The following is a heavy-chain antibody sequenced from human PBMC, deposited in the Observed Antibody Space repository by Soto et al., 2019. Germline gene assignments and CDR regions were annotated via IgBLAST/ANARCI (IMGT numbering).Heavy chain of an antibody. J-gene: IGHJ4*02. Sequence: GGSLRLSCAASGFTFGNYGMSWVRQAPGKGLEWVSLISASGGATYYADSVKGRFTISRDNSKSTLHLQMNTLRAEDTAIYFCAKGLVVTIPPAKYSIKSLWGSSPVTTSSYYFDYWGLGTLVTVSS. CDR1: GFTFGNYG. D-gene: IGHD2-21*02. V-gene: IGHV3-23*01. CDR3: AKGLVVTIPPAKYSIKSLWGSSPVTTSSYYFDY. CDR2: ISASGGAT.